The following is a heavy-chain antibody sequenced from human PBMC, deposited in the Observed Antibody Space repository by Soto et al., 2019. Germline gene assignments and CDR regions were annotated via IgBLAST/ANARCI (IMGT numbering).Heavy chain of an antibody. CDR3: AREIAMIVVVITAPFDY. V-gene: IGHV3-30-3*01. Sequence: GGSLRLSCAASGFTFSSYAMHWVRQAPGKGLEWVAVISYDGSNKYYADSVKGRFTISRDNSKNTLYLQMNSLRAEDTAVYYCAREIAMIVVVITAPFDYWGQGTLVTVSS. D-gene: IGHD3-22*01. J-gene: IGHJ4*02. CDR2: ISYDGSNK. CDR1: GFTFSSYA.